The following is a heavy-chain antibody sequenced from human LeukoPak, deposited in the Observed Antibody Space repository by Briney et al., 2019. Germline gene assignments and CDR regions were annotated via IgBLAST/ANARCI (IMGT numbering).Heavy chain of an antibody. CDR2: ISSSSSYI. D-gene: IGHD3-16*01. V-gene: IGHV3-21*01. CDR1: GFTFDDYG. CDR3: ARDRARMGELFN. Sequence: GGSLRLSCATSGFTFDDYGMAWVRQVPGKGLEWVSSISSSSSYIYYADSVKGRFTISRDNAKNSLYLQMNSLRAEDTAVYYCARDRARMGELFNWGQGTLVTVSS. J-gene: IGHJ4*02.